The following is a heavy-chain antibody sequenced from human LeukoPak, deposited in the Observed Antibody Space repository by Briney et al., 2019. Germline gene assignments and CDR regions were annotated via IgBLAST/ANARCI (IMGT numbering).Heavy chain of an antibody. D-gene: IGHD3-16*01. Sequence: KPSETLSLTCAVSGASFSAYHWSWMRQSPGKGLEWIGEISHSGDTIYNPSLKSRVTISVDTSKSQFSLNLNSMTAADTAVYYCVGGHNHIWGMSDFWGQGTQVTVSS. CDR2: ISHSGDT. V-gene: IGHV4-34*01. CDR3: VGGHNHIWGMSDF. J-gene: IGHJ4*02. CDR1: GASFSAYH.